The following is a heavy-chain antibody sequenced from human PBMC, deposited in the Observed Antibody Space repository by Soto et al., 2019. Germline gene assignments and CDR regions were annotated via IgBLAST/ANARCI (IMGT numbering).Heavy chain of an antibody. CDR3: ARDQVFSWAGYCSSTSCPKGFDP. CDR1: GFTFSSYS. CDR2: ISSSSSTI. V-gene: IGHV3-48*01. J-gene: IGHJ5*02. Sequence: GGSLRLSCAASGFTFSSYSMNWVRQAPGKGLEWVSYISSSSSTIYYADSVKGRFTISRDNAKNSLYLQMNSLRAEDTAVYYCARDQVFSWAGYCSSTSCPKGFDPWGQGTLVTVSS. D-gene: IGHD2-2*01.